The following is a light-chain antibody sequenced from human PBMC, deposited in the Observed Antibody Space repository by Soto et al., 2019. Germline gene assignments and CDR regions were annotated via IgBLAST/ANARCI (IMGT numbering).Light chain of an antibody. CDR1: QSVSDK. CDR3: QQRSNWPSWT. Sequence: ETVLTQSPNTLSLSPGERATLSCRASQSVSDKLAWYQQKPGQAPRLLIYDASNRATGIPARFSGSGSGTAFTLTISSLEPADFAVYYCQQRSNWPSWTFGQGTKVDI. V-gene: IGKV3-11*01. CDR2: DAS. J-gene: IGKJ1*01.